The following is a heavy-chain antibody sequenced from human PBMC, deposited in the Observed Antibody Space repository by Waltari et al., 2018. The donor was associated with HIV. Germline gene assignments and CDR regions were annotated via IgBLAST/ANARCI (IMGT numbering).Heavy chain of an antibody. CDR1: GYTFTNFY. V-gene: IGHV1-46*01. CDR2: VNPHAGGT. D-gene: IGHD4-4*01. J-gene: IGHJ4*02. CDR3: GRGTTDYINY. Sequence: VHLLQSGAEMKKPGASVTVSCTTSGYTFTNFYIHWVRQAPGQGLVWVGMVNPHAGGTLYAEAFPSRLTLTADTSTSTAYLDLTDLTSEDAATYFCGRGTTDYINYWGQGSLVTVSS.